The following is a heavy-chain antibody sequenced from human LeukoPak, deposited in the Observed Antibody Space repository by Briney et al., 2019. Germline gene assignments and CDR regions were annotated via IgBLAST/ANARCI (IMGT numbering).Heavy chain of an antibody. Sequence: GGSLRLSCAASGFTFSSYSMNWVRQAPGKGLEWVSSISSSSSYIYYADSVKGRFTISRDNAKNSLYLQMNSLRAEDTAVYYCAKLGGAYNWFDPWGQGTLVTVSS. CDR2: ISSSSSYI. J-gene: IGHJ5*02. D-gene: IGHD1-26*01. V-gene: IGHV3-21*01. CDR3: AKLGGAYNWFDP. CDR1: GFTFSSYS.